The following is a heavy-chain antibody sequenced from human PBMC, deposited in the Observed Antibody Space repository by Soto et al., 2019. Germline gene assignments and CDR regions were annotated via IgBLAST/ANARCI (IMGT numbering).Heavy chain of an antibody. CDR3: AREIVGFRLGELSYPGY. CDR1: GYTFTSYG. CDR2: ISAYNGNT. J-gene: IGHJ4*02. Sequence: ASVKVSCKASGYTFTSYGISCVLQSPVQWLEWMGCISAYNGNTNYAQKLQGRVTITTDTSTSTAYMELRSLRSDDTAVYYCAREIVGFRLGELSYPGYWGQGTLVTVSS. D-gene: IGHD3-16*02. V-gene: IGHV1-18*01.